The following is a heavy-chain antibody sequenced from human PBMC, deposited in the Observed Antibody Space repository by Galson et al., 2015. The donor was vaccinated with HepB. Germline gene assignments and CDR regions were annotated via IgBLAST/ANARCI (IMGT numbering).Heavy chain of an antibody. CDR3: AREAEYFDDSSGFTRNWYFDL. Sequence: LRLSCAASGVSFTRYWMHWVRQAPGRGLVWVSRINTDGSSTSYADSVTGRFVISRDNAKNTLYLQMDSLRAEDTAMYYCAREAEYFDDSSGFTRNWYFDLWGRGSLVTVSS. CDR2: INTDGSST. V-gene: IGHV3-74*01. J-gene: IGHJ2*01. CDR1: GVSFTRYW. D-gene: IGHD3-22*01.